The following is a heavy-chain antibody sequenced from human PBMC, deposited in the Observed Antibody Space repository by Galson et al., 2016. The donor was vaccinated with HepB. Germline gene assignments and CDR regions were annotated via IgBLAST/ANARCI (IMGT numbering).Heavy chain of an antibody. J-gene: IGHJ4*02. V-gene: IGHV3-23*01. D-gene: IGHD1/OR15-1a*01. CDR2: ISRSGDAT. Sequence: SLRLSCAASGFTFSSYAMDWVRQAPRKGLEWVSAISRSGDATYYADSVKGRFTIFRDNSKNTLYLQMNSLRVEDTAVYYCAKGTTLQVHFGYFDHWGQGTLVTVSS. CDR1: GFTFSSYA. CDR3: AKGTTLQVHFGYFDH.